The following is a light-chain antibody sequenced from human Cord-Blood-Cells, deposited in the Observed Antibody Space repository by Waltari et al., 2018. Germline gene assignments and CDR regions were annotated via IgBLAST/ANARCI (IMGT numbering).Light chain of an antibody. V-gene: IGKV1-33*01. CDR3: QQYDNLPRT. J-gene: IGKJ2*01. CDR1: QDISNY. CDR2: DAS. Sequence: DIQMTQSPSSLSASVGDRVTSTCQARQDISNYLNWYQHKPGKAPKLLIYDASNLETGVPSRFSGSGSGTDFTFTISSLQPEDIATYYCQQYDNLPRTFGQGTKLEIK.